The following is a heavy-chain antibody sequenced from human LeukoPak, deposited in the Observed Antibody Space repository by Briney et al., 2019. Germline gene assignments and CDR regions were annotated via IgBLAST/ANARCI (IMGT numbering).Heavy chain of an antibody. J-gene: IGHJ4*02. CDR3: AREGSGCGGDCYSFD. Sequence: SETLSLTCTVSGGSISSGSYYWSWIRQPAGKGLEWIGRIYTSGSTNYNPSLKSRVTISVDTSKNQFSLELSSVTAADTAVYYCAREGSGCGGDCYSFDWGQGTLVTVSS. CDR2: IYTSGST. V-gene: IGHV4-61*02. CDR1: GGSISSGSYY. D-gene: IGHD2-21*02.